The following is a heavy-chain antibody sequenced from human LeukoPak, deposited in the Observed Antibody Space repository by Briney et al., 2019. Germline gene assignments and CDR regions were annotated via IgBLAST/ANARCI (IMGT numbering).Heavy chain of an antibody. J-gene: IGHJ4*02. Sequence: GGSLRLSCAASGFTFDDYAMHWVRQAPGKGLEWVSGINWNSGTINYADSVKGRFTISRDNAKNSLYLQMNSLRPEDTASYYCAKDLSSSGYYSTVDYWGQGTLVTVSS. D-gene: IGHD3-22*01. CDR1: GFTFDDYA. CDR3: AKDLSSSGYYSTVDY. CDR2: INWNSGTI. V-gene: IGHV3-9*01.